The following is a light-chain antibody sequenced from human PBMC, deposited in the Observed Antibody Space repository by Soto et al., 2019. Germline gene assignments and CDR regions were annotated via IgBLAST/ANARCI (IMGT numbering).Light chain of an antibody. CDR2: DVS. Sequence: QSALTQPASVSGSPGQSISISCTGTTSDVGRYNYVSWYQQHPGEAPKLMIYDVSYRPSWVSNRFSGSKSGITASLTISGLRAEDEADYYCNSFTTSSTYVFGTGTKVTVL. CDR3: NSFTTSSTYV. J-gene: IGLJ1*01. CDR1: TSDVGRYNY. V-gene: IGLV2-14*03.